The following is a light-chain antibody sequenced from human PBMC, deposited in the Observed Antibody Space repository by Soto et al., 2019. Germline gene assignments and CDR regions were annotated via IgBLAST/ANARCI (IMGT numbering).Light chain of an antibody. CDR3: CSYAGTYNFWV. Sequence: QSALTQPRSESGSPGQSVTISCTGTNSDIGGYNYVSWYQQHPGKAPKVMIYDVSRRPSGVPDRFSGSKSGNTASLTISGLQAEDEADYYCCSYAGTYNFWVFGGGTKVTVL. CDR1: NSDIGGYNY. J-gene: IGLJ3*02. V-gene: IGLV2-11*01. CDR2: DVS.